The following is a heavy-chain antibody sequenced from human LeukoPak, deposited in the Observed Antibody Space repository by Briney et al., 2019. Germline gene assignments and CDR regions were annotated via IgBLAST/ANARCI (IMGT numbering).Heavy chain of an antibody. CDR3: ARAKTLTTSDY. CDR2: ISGSGDAT. D-gene: IGHD4-17*01. V-gene: IGHV3-23*01. J-gene: IGHJ4*02. CDR1: GFTFSNYV. Sequence: GGSLRLSCAASGFTFSNYVMNWVRQAPGKGLEWVSVISGSGDATYSADSVKGRFTISRDNAKNSLYVQMNSLKDEDTAVYYCARAKTLTTSDYWGRGTLVTVSS.